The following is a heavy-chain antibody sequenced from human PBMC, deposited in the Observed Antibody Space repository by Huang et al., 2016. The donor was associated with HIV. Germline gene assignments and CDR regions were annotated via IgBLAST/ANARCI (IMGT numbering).Heavy chain of an antibody. CDR1: GFTFSKHA. J-gene: IGHJ4*02. CDR3: ARAISGYSYGFDY. CDR2: ISHDGTTK. D-gene: IGHD5-18*01. Sequence: QVHLVESGGGVVQPGRSLRLSCAGSGFTFSKHAMHWVSQAPGKGLEWGAVISHDGTTKYYAEAMMGRITSSRDNSKNTLYLQMNSLTTDDRATYYCARAISGYSYGFDYWGQGALVTVSS. V-gene: IGHV3-30-3*01.